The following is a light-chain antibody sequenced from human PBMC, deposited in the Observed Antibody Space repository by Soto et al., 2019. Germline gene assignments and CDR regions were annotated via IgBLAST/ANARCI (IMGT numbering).Light chain of an antibody. J-gene: IGKJ1*01. CDR3: QQYNVYYWT. CDR1: QNINSW. V-gene: IGKV1-5*03. Sequence: DIHMTQSPSTLSASVGDRVTITCRASQNINSWLAWYQQKPGKAPKLLIYEASSLEKGVPARFGGSGSGTEFPLTISSQQPDDFATYYCQQYNVYYWTFGQGTKVEIK. CDR2: EAS.